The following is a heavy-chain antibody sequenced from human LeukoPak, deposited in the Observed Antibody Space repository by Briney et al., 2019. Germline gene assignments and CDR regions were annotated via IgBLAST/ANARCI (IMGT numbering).Heavy chain of an antibody. Sequence: GGSLRLSCAASGFTFSEYILDWVRQAPGKGLEGVGRIRRGANKYTTEYAASVKGRFIISRDDSTNSLYLQMNSLRAEDTAVYYCARDNGWELLLAFDIWGQGTTVTVSS. D-gene: IGHD1-26*01. CDR1: GFTFSEYI. J-gene: IGHJ3*02. CDR3: ARDNGWELLLAFDI. CDR2: IRRGANKYTT. V-gene: IGHV3-72*01.